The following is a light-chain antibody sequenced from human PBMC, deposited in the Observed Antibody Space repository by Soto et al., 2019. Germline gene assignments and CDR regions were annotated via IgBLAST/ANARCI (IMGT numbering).Light chain of an antibody. CDR1: QAIRND. CDR3: LQDYNYPRT. J-gene: IGKJ1*01. CDR2: AAS. Sequence: IQMTQSPSSLSAFIGDRVTITCRASQAIRNDLAWYQQKPGKAPKLLIYAASTLQSGVPSRFSGGGSGTGFTLTISSLQPEDFATYFCLQDYNYPRTFGQGTNVEIK. V-gene: IGKV1-6*01.